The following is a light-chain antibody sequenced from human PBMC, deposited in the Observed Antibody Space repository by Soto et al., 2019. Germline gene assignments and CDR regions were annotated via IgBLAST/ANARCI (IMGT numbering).Light chain of an antibody. V-gene: IGKV3-11*01. Sequence: EILLTQSPATLSLSRGERATLSCNASQSVSSYLAWYQQKPGQAPRLLIYDASNRATGIPARFSGSGSGTDFTLTINSLEPEDSAVYYCQQRSNWPSITFGQGTRLEIK. J-gene: IGKJ5*01. CDR2: DAS. CDR1: QSVSSY. CDR3: QQRSNWPSIT.